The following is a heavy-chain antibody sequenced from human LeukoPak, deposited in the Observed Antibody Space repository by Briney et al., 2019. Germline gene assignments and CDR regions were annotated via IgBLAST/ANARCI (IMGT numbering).Heavy chain of an antibody. CDR1: GGSFSGYY. D-gene: IGHD1-26*01. CDR3: ARGWSRGATG. V-gene: IGHV4-34*01. CDR2: INHSGST. J-gene: IGHJ4*02. Sequence: SETLSLTCAVYGGSFSGYYWSWIRQPPGEGPEWIGEINHSGSTNYNPSLKSRVTISVDTSKNQFSLKLSSVTAADTAVYYCARGWSRGATGWGQGTLVTVSS.